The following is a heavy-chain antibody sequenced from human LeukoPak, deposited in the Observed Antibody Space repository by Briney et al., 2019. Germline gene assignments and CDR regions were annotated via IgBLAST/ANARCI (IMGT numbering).Heavy chain of an antibody. D-gene: IGHD3-10*01. V-gene: IGHV3-30*18. Sequence: GGSLRLSCAASGFTFSSYGMHWVRQAPGKGLEWVAVISYDGSNKYYADSVKGRFTISRDNSKNTLYLQMNSLRAEDTAVYYCAKDNWSDTMVRGVIPYFDYWGQGTLVTVSS. J-gene: IGHJ4*02. CDR3: AKDNWSDTMVRGVIPYFDY. CDR2: ISYDGSNK. CDR1: GFTFSSYG.